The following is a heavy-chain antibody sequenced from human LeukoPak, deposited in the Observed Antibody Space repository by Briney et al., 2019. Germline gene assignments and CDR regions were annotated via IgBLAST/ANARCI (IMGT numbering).Heavy chain of an antibody. V-gene: IGHV1-69*05. CDR1: GGTFSSYA. Sequence: GSSVKVSCKASGGTFSSYAISWVRQAPGQGLEWMGGIIPIFGTANYARKFQGRVTITTDESTSTAYMELSSLRSEDTAVYYCARSHYDFWSANWFDPWGQGTLVTVSS. J-gene: IGHJ5*02. CDR2: IIPIFGTA. D-gene: IGHD3-3*01. CDR3: ARSHYDFWSANWFDP.